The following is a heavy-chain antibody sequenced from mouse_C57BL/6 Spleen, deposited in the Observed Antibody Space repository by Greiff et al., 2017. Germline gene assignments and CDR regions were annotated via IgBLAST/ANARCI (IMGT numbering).Heavy chain of an antibody. CDR1: GFTFSDYY. J-gene: IGHJ4*01. V-gene: IGHV5-16*01. CDR3: ARAHGVYYAMDY. CDR2: INYDGSST. Sequence: EVKVEESEGGLVQPGSSMKLSCTASGFTFSDYYMAWVRQVPEKGLEWVANINYDGSSTYYLDSLKSRFIISRDNAKNILYLQMSSLKSEDTATYYCARAHGVYYAMDYWGQGTSVTVSS.